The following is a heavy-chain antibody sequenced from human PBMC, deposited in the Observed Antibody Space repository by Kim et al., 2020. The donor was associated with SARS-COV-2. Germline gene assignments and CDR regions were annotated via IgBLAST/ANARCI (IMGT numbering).Heavy chain of an antibody. J-gene: IGHJ4*02. CDR3: ARGSYGDYDY. CDR1: GFTFSTYA. D-gene: IGHD4-17*01. V-gene: IGHV3-23*01. Sequence: GGYLRLSCAASGFTFSTYAISWVRQAPGRRLEWVSAISAIAGSTYYADSVKGRFTISRDNSKNTLYLQMNSLRAEDSAVYYCARGSYGDYDYWGQGTLVTVSS. CDR2: ISAIAGST.